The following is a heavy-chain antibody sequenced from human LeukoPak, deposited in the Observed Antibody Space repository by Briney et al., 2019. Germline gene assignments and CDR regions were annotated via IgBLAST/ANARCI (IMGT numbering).Heavy chain of an antibody. D-gene: IGHD3-22*01. V-gene: IGHV1-18*01. J-gene: IGHJ2*01. CDR1: GYTFTSYG. CDR2: ISAYNGNT. CDR3: ARGHYYDSSGSQLWYFDL. Sequence: ASVKVSCKASGYTFTSYGISWVRQAPGQGLEWMGWISAYNGNTNYAQKLQGRVTMTTDTSTSTAYMELRSLRSDDTAVYYCARGHYYDSSGSQLWYFDLWGRGTLDTVSS.